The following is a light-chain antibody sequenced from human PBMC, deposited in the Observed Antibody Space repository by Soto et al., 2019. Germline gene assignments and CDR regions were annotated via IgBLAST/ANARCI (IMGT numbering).Light chain of an antibody. J-gene: IGKJ4*01. CDR3: QQSYSTPLT. V-gene: IGKV1-39*01. Sequence: DIQMTQSPASLSASVGDRVTITCRASQSISSYLNWYQQKPGKAPKLLIYSASTMDTGVPSRFSGSGSGTDFTLTISSLQPEDFATYYCQQSYSTPLTFGGGTKVEIK. CDR2: SAS. CDR1: QSISSY.